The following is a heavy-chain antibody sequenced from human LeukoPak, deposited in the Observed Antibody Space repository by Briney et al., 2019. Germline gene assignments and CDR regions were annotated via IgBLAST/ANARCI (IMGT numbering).Heavy chain of an antibody. V-gene: IGHV3-21*01. CDR1: GFTFSSYS. Sequence: AGGSLRLSCAASGFTFSSYSMNWVRQAPGKGLEWVSSISSSSSYMYYADSVKGRFTISRDNAKNSLYLQMNSLRAEDTAVYYCARLVGATTDDAFDIWGQGTMVTVSS. CDR2: ISSSSSYM. D-gene: IGHD1-26*01. CDR3: ARLVGATTDDAFDI. J-gene: IGHJ3*02.